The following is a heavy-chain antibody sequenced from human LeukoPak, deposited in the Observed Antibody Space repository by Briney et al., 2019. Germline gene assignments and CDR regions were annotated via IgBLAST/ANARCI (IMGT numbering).Heavy chain of an antibody. CDR2: IYYSGST. J-gene: IGHJ4*02. CDR1: GGSISSYY. V-gene: IGHV4-59*01. CDR3: ARGGYYYGSGSAIDY. D-gene: IGHD3-10*01. Sequence: SETLSLTCTVSGGSISSYYWSWIRQPPGKGLEWIGYIYYSGSTNYNPSLKRRVTISVDKSMNQFSLKLSSVTAADTAVYYCARGGYYYGSGSAIDYWGQGTLVTVSS.